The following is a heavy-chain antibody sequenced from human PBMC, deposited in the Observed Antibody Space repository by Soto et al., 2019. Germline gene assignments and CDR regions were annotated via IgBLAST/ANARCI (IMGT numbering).Heavy chain of an antibody. CDR1: GYTFTSYA. CDR2: INAGNGNT. V-gene: IGHV1-3*01. CDR3: ARLRRCDRSGGSCYSLDY. D-gene: IGHD2-15*01. Sequence: QVQLVQSGAEVKKPGASVKVSCKASGYTFTSYAMHWVRQAPGQRLEWMGWINAGNGNTKYSQKFQGRVTITRDTAASTAYMELSSLRSEDTAVYYCARLRRCDRSGGSCYSLDYWGQGTLVTVSS. J-gene: IGHJ4*02.